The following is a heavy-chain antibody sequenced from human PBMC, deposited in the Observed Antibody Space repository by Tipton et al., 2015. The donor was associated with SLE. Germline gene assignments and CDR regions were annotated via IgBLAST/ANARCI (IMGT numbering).Heavy chain of an antibody. CDR3: VRGGSIPPGLIDY. CDR2: ISLYNGNT. V-gene: IGHV1-18*01. Sequence: QVQLVQSGAEVKKPGASVMLSCKTSGYSFGSYGVTWVRQAPGQGLEWMAWISLYNGNTNYAPKFRGRVTMTSDTSASTAYMELSSLGYDDTAVYYCVRGGSIPPGLIDYWGQGTLVTVSS. J-gene: IGHJ4*02. CDR1: GYSFGSYG. D-gene: IGHD2-21*01.